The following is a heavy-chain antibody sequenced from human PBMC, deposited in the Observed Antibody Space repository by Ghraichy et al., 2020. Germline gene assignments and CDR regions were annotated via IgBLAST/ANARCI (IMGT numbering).Heavy chain of an antibody. CDR2: ISGSGGST. CDR1: GFTFSSYA. CDR3: AKDPLGVDWLLGAVDI. J-gene: IGHJ3*02. Sequence: GGSLRLSCAASGFTFSSYAMSWVRQAPGKGLEWVAAISGSGGSTYYADSVKGRFTISRDNSKNTLYLQMNSLRAEDTAVYYCAKDPLGVDWLLGAVDIWGQGTMVTVSS. D-gene: IGHD3/OR15-3a*01. V-gene: IGHV3-23*01.